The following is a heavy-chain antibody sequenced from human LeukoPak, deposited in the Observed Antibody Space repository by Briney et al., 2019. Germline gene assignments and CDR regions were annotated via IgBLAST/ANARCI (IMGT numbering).Heavy chain of an antibody. CDR3: ARGPGIAAAGTH. CDR2: VSYSGST. V-gene: IGHV4-39*07. Sequence: PSETLSLTCTVSGGSISSTNYYWGWIRQPPGKGLEWIGSVSYSGSTYYNPSLKSRITISEDTSKNRFSLKLSSVTAADTAVYYCARGPGIAAAGTHWGQGTLVTVSS. J-gene: IGHJ4*02. D-gene: IGHD6-13*01. CDR1: GGSISSTNYY.